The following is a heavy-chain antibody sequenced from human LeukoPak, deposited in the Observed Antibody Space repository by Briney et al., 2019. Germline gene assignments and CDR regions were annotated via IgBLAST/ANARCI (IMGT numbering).Heavy chain of an antibody. J-gene: IGHJ4*02. CDR1: GFTFDDYA. CDR2: ISWNSGSI. D-gene: IGHD3-10*01. V-gene: IGHV3-9*01. Sequence: PGGSLRLSCAASGFTFDDYAMHWVRQAPGKGLEWVSGISWNSGSIGYADSVKGRFTISRDNAKNSLYLQMNSLRAEDTALYYCAKTSSRFGELSSWCFDYWGQGTLVTVSS. CDR3: AKTSSRFGELSSWCFDY.